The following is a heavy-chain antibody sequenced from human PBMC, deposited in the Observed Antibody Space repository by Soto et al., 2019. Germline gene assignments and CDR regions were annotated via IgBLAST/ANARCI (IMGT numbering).Heavy chain of an antibody. CDR3: ARDNYGDYGGDNWFDP. J-gene: IGHJ5*02. CDR2: IYYSGST. Sequence: SETLSLTCTVSGGSISSGGYYWSWIRQHPGKGLEWIGYIYYSGSTYYNPSLKSRVTISVDTSKNQFSLKLSSVTAADTAVYYCARDNYGDYGGDNWFDPWGQGTLVTVSS. D-gene: IGHD4-17*01. V-gene: IGHV4-31*03. CDR1: GGSISSGGYY.